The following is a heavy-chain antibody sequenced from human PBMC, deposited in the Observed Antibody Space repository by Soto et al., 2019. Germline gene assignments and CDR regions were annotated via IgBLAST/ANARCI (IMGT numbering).Heavy chain of an antibody. CDR1: GFTFSSYS. CDR3: ARVGTGND. CDR2: ISSSSSTI. V-gene: IGHV3-48*01. Sequence: EVQLVESGGGLVQHGGSLTLSCAASGFTFSSYSMNWVRQAPGKGLEWVSYISSSSSTIYYADSVKGRFTISRDNAKNSLYKQMNMLRAEDTAVYYCARVGTGNDWGQGTLVTVAS. J-gene: IGHJ4*02.